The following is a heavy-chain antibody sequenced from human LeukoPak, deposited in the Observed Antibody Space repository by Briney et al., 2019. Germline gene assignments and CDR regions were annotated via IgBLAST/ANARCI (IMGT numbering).Heavy chain of an antibody. Sequence: ASETLSLTCTVSGGSISSTSHYWGWIRQPPGKGLEWIGSIFYSGSTYYNPSLKSRITMSVDTSKKQFSLKLSSVTAADTAMYYCVRFRAVAGDWYFDLWGRGTLVTVSS. V-gene: IGHV4-39*01. CDR2: IFYSGST. CDR1: GGSISSTSHY. J-gene: IGHJ2*01. CDR3: VRFRAVAGDWYFDL. D-gene: IGHD6-19*01.